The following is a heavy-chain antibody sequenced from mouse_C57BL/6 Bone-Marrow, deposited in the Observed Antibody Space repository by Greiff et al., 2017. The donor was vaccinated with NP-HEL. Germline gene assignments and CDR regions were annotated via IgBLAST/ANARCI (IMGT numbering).Heavy chain of an antibody. V-gene: IGHV1-81*01. D-gene: IGHD1-1*01. Sequence: QVQLQQSGAELAGPGASVKLSCKASGYTFTSYGISWVKQRTGQGLEWIGEIYPRSGNTYYNEKFKGKATLTADKSSSTAYMELRSLTSEDSAVYFCARSGYYGSSYGYWGQGTTLTVSS. CDR1: GYTFTSYG. J-gene: IGHJ2*01. CDR2: IYPRSGNT. CDR3: ARSGYYGSSYGY.